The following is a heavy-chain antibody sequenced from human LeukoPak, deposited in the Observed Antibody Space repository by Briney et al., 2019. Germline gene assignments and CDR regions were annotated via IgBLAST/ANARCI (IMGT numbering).Heavy chain of an antibody. CDR1: GFTFSSYA. Sequence: GGSLRLSCAASGFTFSSYAMSWVRQAPGKGLEWVSAISGTGGRTYYADSVKGRFTISRDNSKNTLYLQMNSLRAEDTAVYYCATDRNSGKYYDYWGQGTLVTVSS. J-gene: IGHJ4*02. CDR2: ISGTGGRT. D-gene: IGHD1-26*01. CDR3: ATDRNSGKYYDY. V-gene: IGHV3-23*01.